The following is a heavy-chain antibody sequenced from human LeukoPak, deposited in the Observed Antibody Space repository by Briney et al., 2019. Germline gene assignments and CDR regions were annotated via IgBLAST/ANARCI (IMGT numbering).Heavy chain of an antibody. Sequence: GGSLRLSCAASGFTFSSYWMHWVRQAPGKGLVWVSRISSDGSSTSYADSVKGRFTISRDNAKNTLYLQMNSLRAEDMAVYYCARDRYSNWFDPWGQGTLVTVSS. V-gene: IGHV3-74*01. D-gene: IGHD5-12*01. CDR3: ARDRYSNWFDP. CDR2: ISSDGSST. J-gene: IGHJ5*02. CDR1: GFTFSSYW.